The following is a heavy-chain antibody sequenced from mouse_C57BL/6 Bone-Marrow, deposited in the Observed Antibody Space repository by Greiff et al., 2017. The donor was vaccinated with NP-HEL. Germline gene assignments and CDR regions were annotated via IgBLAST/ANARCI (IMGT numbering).Heavy chain of an antibody. CDR3: ARSGYYGSSYVWFAY. V-gene: IGHV14-3*01. J-gene: IGHJ3*01. CDR1: GFNIKNTY. Sequence: VQLKESVAELVRPGASVKLSCTASGFNIKNTYMHWVKQRPEQGLEWIGRIDPANGNTKDAPKFQGKATITADTSSNTAYLQLSSLTSEDTAIYYCARSGYYGSSYVWFAYWGQGTLVTVSA. CDR2: IDPANGNT. D-gene: IGHD1-1*01.